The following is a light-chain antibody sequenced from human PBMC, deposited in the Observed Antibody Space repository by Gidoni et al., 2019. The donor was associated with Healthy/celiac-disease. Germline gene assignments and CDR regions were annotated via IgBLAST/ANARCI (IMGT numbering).Light chain of an antibody. J-gene: IGKJ3*01. V-gene: IGKV3-11*01. Sequence: ELVLTQSPATLSLSPGERATLSCRASQSVSSYLAWHQQKPGQAPRLLIYDASNRATGIPARFSGSGSGTDFTLTIRSLEPEDFAVYYCQQRSNWPLTFGPXTKVDIK. CDR3: QQRSNWPLT. CDR2: DAS. CDR1: QSVSSY.